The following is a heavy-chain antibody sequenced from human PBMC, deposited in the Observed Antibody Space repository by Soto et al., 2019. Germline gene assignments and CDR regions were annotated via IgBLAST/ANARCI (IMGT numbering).Heavy chain of an antibody. CDR1: GFSFSTHG. D-gene: IGHD3-10*02. Sequence: QVQLVESGGGVVRPGRSLRLSCAATGFSFSTHGMHWVRQAPGKGLEWVAVIVNDGSEQQYADSVKGRFTISRDNARNSLYLQMNNSRAEDTALYCCARDALYVDNGLDLWGQGTLVTVSS. CDR3: ARDALYVDNGLDL. J-gene: IGHJ5*02. CDR2: IVNDGSEQ. V-gene: IGHV3-33*01.